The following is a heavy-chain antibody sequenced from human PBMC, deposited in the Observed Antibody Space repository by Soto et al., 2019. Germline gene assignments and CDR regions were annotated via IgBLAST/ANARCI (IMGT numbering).Heavy chain of an antibody. V-gene: IGHV1-69*01. Sequence: QVQLVQSGAEVKRPGSSVTVSCKASGGTVSGYAIIWVRQVPGQGLEWIGGIVPIFGTTNYAQRFQGRVTFSADDSTGAAYMELDSLKSEDSALYYCAWGLRHLHMYNWFDSWGQGTLVTVSS. CDR3: AWGLRHLHMYNWFDS. D-gene: IGHD2-21*01. CDR1: GGTVSGYA. J-gene: IGHJ5*01. CDR2: IVPIFGTT.